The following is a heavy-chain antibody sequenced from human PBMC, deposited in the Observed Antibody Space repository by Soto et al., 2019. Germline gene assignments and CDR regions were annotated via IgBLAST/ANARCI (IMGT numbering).Heavy chain of an antibody. J-gene: IGHJ6*02. V-gene: IGHV1-3*01. CDR3: ASNWNDGADYYYYYYGMDV. D-gene: IGHD1-20*01. CDR2: INAGNGNT. CDR1: GYTFTSYA. Sequence: AASVKVSCKASGYTFTSYAMHWVRQAPGQGLEWMGWINAGNGNTKYSQKFQGRVTITRDTSASTAYMELSSLRSEDTAVYYCASNWNDGADYYYYYYGMDVWGQGTTVTVSS.